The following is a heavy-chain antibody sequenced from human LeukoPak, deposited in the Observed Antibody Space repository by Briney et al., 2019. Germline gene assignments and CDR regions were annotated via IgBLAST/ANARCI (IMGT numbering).Heavy chain of an antibody. J-gene: IGHJ5*02. CDR1: GGSISSGSYY. Sequence: SQTLSLTCTVSGGSISSGSYYWSWIRQPAGKGLEWIGRIYTSGSTNYNPSLKSRVTMSVDMSKNQFSLKLSSVTAADTAVYYCARTGGSYYWFDPWGQGTLVTVSS. CDR3: ARTGGSYYWFDP. CDR2: IYTSGST. V-gene: IGHV4-61*02. D-gene: IGHD1-26*01.